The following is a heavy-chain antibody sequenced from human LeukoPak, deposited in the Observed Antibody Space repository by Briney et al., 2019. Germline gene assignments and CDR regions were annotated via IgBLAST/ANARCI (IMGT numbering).Heavy chain of an antibody. D-gene: IGHD2-21*02. Sequence: SVKVSCKASGGTFSSYAISWVRQAPGQGLEWMGGIIPIFGTANYAQKFQGRVTITTDESTSTAYMELSSLRSEDTAVYYCASRVTAIGPQGAFDIWGQGTMVTVSS. CDR1: GGTFSSYA. CDR3: ASRVTAIGPQGAFDI. J-gene: IGHJ3*02. CDR2: IIPIFGTA. V-gene: IGHV1-69*05.